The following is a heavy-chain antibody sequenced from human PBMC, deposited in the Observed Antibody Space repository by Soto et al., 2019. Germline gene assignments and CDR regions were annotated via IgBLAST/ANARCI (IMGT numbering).Heavy chain of an antibody. V-gene: IGHV3-53*01. Sequence: HPGGSLRLSCPVSGFTVNTNYMYWVRQAPGRGLEWVSAMYSGGDIHYADSVKGRFTISRDTSENTLYLRMDKLRVEDTAVYFCVSRIPSWVFDYWGQGTLVTVSS. CDR1: GFTVNTNY. J-gene: IGHJ4*01. CDR2: MYSGGDI. CDR3: VSRIPSWVFDY. D-gene: IGHD3-16*01.